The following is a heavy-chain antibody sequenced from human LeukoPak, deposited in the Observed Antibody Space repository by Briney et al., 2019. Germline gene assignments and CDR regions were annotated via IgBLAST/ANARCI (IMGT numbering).Heavy chain of an antibody. Sequence: SETLSLTCTVSGGSISSYYWSWIRQPPGKGLEWIGYIYYSGSTNYNPSLKSRVTISVDTSKNQFSLKLSSVTAADTAVYYCARVLAGDFWSGDRFDYWGQGTLVTVSS. CDR2: IYYSGST. J-gene: IGHJ4*02. D-gene: IGHD3-3*01. CDR3: ARVLAGDFWSGDRFDY. V-gene: IGHV4-59*01. CDR1: GGSISSYY.